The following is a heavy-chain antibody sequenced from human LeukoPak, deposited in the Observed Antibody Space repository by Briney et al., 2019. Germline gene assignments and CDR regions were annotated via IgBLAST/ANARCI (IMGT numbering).Heavy chain of an antibody. CDR1: GGSFSGYY. J-gene: IGHJ4*02. Sequence: PSETLSLTCAVYGGSFSGYYWSWIRQPPGKGLEWIGEINHSGSTNYNPSLKSRVTISVDTSKNQFSLKLSSVTAADTAVYYCARDVAATDYWGQGTLVTVPS. CDR3: ARDVAATDY. V-gene: IGHV4-34*01. D-gene: IGHD2-15*01. CDR2: INHSGST.